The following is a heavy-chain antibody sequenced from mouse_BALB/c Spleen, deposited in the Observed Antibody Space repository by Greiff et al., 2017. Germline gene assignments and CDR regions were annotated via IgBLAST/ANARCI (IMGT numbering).Heavy chain of an antibody. D-gene: IGHD1-1*01. J-gene: IGHJ3*01. CDR3: ARSYGSSYPFAY. CDR1: GYTFTSYT. Sequence: LQESAAELARPGASVKMSCKASGYTFTSYTMHWVKQRPGQGLEWIGYINPSSGYTEYNQKFKDKTTLTADKSSSTAYMQLSSLTSEDSAVYYCARSYGSSYPFAYWGQGTLVTVSA. CDR2: INPSSGYT. V-gene: IGHV1-4*02.